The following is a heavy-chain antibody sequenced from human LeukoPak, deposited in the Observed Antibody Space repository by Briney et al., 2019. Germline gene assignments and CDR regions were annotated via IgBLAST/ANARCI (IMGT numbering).Heavy chain of an antibody. CDR1: GGSISSSSYY. CDR2: IYYSGST. J-gene: IGHJ4*02. D-gene: IGHD6-13*01. Sequence: SETLSLTCTVSGGSISSSSYYWGWIRQPPGKGLEWIGSIYYSGSTYYNPSLKSRVTISVDTSKNQFSLKLSSVTAADTAVYYCARHDRRAAAGTCWGQGTLVTVSS. CDR3: ARHDRRAAAGTC. V-gene: IGHV4-39*07.